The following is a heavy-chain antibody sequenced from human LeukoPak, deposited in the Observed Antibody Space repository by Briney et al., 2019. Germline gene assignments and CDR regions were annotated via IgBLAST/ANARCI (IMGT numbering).Heavy chain of an antibody. D-gene: IGHD5-18*01. CDR1: GGTFSGYA. J-gene: IGHJ4*02. V-gene: IGHV1-69*13. Sequence: ASVKVSCKASGGTFSGYAFSWVRQALGQGLEWMGGIIAIFGTADYPQKFQGRVTITADESTRTAYMELSSLRSEDTAVYYCASADTAMPKFDYWGQGTLVTVSS. CDR3: ASADTAMPKFDY. CDR2: IIAIFGTA.